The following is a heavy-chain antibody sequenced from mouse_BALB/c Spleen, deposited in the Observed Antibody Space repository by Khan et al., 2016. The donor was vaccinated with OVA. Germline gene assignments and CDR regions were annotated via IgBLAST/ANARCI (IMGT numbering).Heavy chain of an antibody. CDR3: ARSTYRYAVAY. D-gene: IGHD2-14*01. J-gene: IGHJ3*01. V-gene: IGHV3-8*02. CDR1: GDSITSGY. CDR2: MIYSGNT. Sequence: EVKLLESGPSLVKPSQTLSLTCSVTGDSITSGYWSWIRKFPGNKLEYMGYMIYSGNTYYNPSLKSRISITRHTSKNQYYLQLNSVTTEDTATYYCARSTYRYAVAYWGQGTLVTVSA.